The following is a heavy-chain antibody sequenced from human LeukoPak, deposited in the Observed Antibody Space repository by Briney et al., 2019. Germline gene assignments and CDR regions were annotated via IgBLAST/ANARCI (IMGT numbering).Heavy chain of an antibody. CDR3: ARVFDSSGYYSRRATNYFDY. Sequence: SETLSLTCTVSGGPISSYYWSWIRQPPGKGLEWIGYIYYSGSTNYNPSLKSRVTISVDTSKNQFSLKLSSVTAADTAVYYCARVFDSSGYYSRRATNYFDYWGQGTLVTGSS. D-gene: IGHD3-22*01. CDR2: IYYSGST. V-gene: IGHV4-59*01. J-gene: IGHJ4*02. CDR1: GGPISSYY.